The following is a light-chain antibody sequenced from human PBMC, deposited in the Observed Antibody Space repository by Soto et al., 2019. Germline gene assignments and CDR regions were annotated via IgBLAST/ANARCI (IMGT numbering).Light chain of an antibody. CDR1: QSISYY. CDR3: QQSYSTPGT. V-gene: IGKV1-39*01. J-gene: IGKJ1*01. Sequence: DIQMTQSPSSLSASVGDRVTITCRASQSISYYLNWYQQKPVKAPKLLIYAASSLQSGVPSRFSGSGSGTDFTLTISSLQPEDFATYYCQQSYSTPGTFGQGTKVEIK. CDR2: AAS.